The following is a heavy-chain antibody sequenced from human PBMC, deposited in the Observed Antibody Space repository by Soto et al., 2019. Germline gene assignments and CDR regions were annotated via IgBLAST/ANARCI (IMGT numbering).Heavy chain of an antibody. J-gene: IGHJ3*02. D-gene: IGHD3-22*01. V-gene: IGHV1-18*01. CDR1: GYTFTSYG. Sequence: ASVKVSCKASGYTFTSYGISWVRQAPGQGLEWMGWISAYNGNTNYAQKLQGRVTMTTDTSTSTAYMELRSLRSDDTAVYYCARGEPKPYYYDSSGYYDDAFDIWGQGTMVTVSS. CDR2: ISAYNGNT. CDR3: ARGEPKPYYYDSSGYYDDAFDI.